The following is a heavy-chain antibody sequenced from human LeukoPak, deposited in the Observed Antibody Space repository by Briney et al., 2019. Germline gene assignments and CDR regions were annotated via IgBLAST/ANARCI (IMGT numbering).Heavy chain of an antibody. CDR3: ASGLTRGYSNWFDP. CDR2: INQEGTEK. J-gene: IGHJ5*02. Sequence: PGGSLRLSCASSGFTFSTYWLTWVRQAPGKWLDGLANINQEGTEKYYGDSVKGRFTISRDNAKMSLYLQMNSLRAEDTAVYYCASGLTRGYSNWFDPWGQGTLVTVSS. CDR1: GFTFSTYW. D-gene: IGHD3-22*01. V-gene: IGHV3-7*01.